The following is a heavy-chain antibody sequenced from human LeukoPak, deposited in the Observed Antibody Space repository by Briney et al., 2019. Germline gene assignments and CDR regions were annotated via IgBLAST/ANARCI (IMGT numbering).Heavy chain of an antibody. Sequence: SETLSLTCAVSGSSMNYYYWTWMRQPPGRGLEWIGYVFYSGSTNYNPSLKSRVTISLDTSKNQFSLRLTSVTAADTAVYYCARRVYRRNYFDYWGQGTLVTVSS. J-gene: IGHJ4*02. D-gene: IGHD1-26*01. CDR2: VFYSGST. CDR1: GSSMNYYY. V-gene: IGHV4-59*08. CDR3: ARRVYRRNYFDY.